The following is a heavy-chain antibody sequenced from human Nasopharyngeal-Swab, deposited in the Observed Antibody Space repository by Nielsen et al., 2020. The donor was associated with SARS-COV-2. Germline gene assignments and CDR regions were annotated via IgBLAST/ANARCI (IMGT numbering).Heavy chain of an antibody. V-gene: IGHV4-31*03. D-gene: IGHD5-24*01. CDR2: IYYSGST. J-gene: IGHJ4*02. Sequence: PSETLSLTCTVSGGSISSGGYYWSWIRQHPGKGLEWIGYIYYSGSTYYNPSLKSRVTISVDTSKNQFSLKLSSVTAADTAVYYCASLRRDGYNDLDYWGQGTLVTVSS. CDR3: ASLRRDGYNDLDY. CDR1: GGSISSGGYY.